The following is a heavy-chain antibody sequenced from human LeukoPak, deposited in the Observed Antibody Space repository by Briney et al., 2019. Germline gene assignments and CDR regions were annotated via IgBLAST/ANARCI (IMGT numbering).Heavy chain of an antibody. D-gene: IGHD6-13*01. CDR1: GGSISSSCYY. J-gene: IGHJ4*02. CDR2: NYYSGST. Sequence: SETLSLTCTVSGGSISSSCYYWGWIRQPPGKGVEWVGSNYYSGSTYYNPSLKSRVTISVDTSKNRFSLKLSSVTAADTAVYYCARATDSIAAATSYYFDYWGQGTLVTVSS. CDR3: ARATDSIAAATSYYFDY. V-gene: IGHV4-39*01.